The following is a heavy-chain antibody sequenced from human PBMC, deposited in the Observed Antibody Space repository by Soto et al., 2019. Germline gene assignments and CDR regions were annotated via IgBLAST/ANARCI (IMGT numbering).Heavy chain of an antibody. V-gene: IGHV1-46*01. Sequence: SSVRFLGRTSGVSFSDDVMNWVRQAPGQGRGWRGIINPSGDSRNYAQQFQGRVTMTRDTATSSVYMDLSSLRSEDTAVYDGASYNRQNYRTPAASLWFHHWGQGTPVTV. CDR2: INPSGDSR. CDR1: GVSFSDDV. J-gene: IGHJ5*02. D-gene: IGHD4-4*01. CDR3: ASYNRQNYRTPAASLWFHH.